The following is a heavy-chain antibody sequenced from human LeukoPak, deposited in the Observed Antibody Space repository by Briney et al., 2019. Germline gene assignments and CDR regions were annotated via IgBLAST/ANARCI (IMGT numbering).Heavy chain of an antibody. CDR2: ISAYNGNT. V-gene: IGHV1-18*01. CDR1: GYTFTSYG. CDR3: ALRLGATLHYYFDY. J-gene: IGHJ4*02. Sequence: AASVNVSFKASGYTFTSYGISWVRQAPGQGLEWMGWISAYNGNTNYAQKLQGRVTMTTDTSTSTAYMELRSLRSDDTAVYYCALRLGATLHYYFDYWGQGTLVTVSS. D-gene: IGHD1-26*01.